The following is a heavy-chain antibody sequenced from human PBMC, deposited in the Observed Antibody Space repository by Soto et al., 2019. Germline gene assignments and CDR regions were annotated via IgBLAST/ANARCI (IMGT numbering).Heavy chain of an antibody. Sequence: QVQLQESGPGLVKPSQTLSLTCTVSGGSISSGGYYWSWIRQHPGKCLEWIGYIYYRGSTYSNPSLKSRVTISVETSKNQFSLKLSSVTAADAAVYYCARDTSWGRGWFDPWGQGTRVTVSS. CDR1: GGSISSGGYY. D-gene: IGHD3-16*01. CDR3: ARDTSWGRGWFDP. J-gene: IGHJ5*02. CDR2: IYYRGST. V-gene: IGHV4-31*03.